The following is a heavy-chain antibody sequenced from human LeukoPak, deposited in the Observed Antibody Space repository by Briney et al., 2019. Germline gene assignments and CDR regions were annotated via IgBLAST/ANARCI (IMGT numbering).Heavy chain of an antibody. Sequence: GGSLRLSCAASGFTFSSYGMHWVRQAPGKGLEWVAVISYDGSNKYYADSVKGRFTISRDNSKNTLYLQMNSLRAEDTAVYYCAKVADYDYVWGSYRPRFYFDYWGQGTLVTVSS. V-gene: IGHV3-30*18. CDR3: AKVADYDYVWGSYRPRFYFDY. CDR2: ISYDGSNK. J-gene: IGHJ4*02. D-gene: IGHD3-16*02. CDR1: GFTFSSYG.